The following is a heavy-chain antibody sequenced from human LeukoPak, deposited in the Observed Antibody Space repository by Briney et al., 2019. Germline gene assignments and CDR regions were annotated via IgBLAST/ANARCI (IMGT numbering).Heavy chain of an antibody. Sequence: SETLSLTCAVYGGSFSGYYWSWIRQPPGKGLEWIGEINHSGSTNYNPSLKSRVTISVDTSKNQFSLKLSSVTAADTAVYYCARGLFKVAVAGNWFDPWGQGTLVTVSS. CDR3: ARGLFKVAVAGNWFDP. J-gene: IGHJ5*02. CDR1: GGSFSGYY. V-gene: IGHV4-34*01. CDR2: INHSGST. D-gene: IGHD6-19*01.